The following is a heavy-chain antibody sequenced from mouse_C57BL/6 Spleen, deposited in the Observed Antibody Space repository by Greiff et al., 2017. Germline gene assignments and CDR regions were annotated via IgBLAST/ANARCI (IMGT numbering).Heavy chain of an antibody. CDR1: GYAFSSYW. D-gene: IGHD4-1*01. CDR3: AREGLGRYFDV. CDR2: IYPGDGDT. J-gene: IGHJ1*03. V-gene: IGHV1-80*01. Sequence: QVQLQQPGAELVKPGASVKLSCKASGYAFSSYWMNWVKQRPGKGLEWIGQIYPGDGDTNYNGKFKGKATLTADKSSSTAYMQLSSLTSEDSAVYYCAREGLGRYFDVWGTGTTVTVSS.